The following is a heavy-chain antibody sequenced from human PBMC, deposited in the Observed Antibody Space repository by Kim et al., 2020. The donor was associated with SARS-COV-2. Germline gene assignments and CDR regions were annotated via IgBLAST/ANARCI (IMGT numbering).Heavy chain of an antibody. Sequence: GGSLRLSCAASGFTFSSYGMHWVRQAPGKGLEWVAVISYDGSNKYYADSVKGRFTISRDNSKNTLYLQMNSLRAEDTAVYYCAKEGYNWNYPAFDIWGQGTMVTVSS. CDR3: AKEGYNWNYPAFDI. CDR1: GFTFSSYG. D-gene: IGHD1-7*01. CDR2: ISYDGSNK. J-gene: IGHJ3*02. V-gene: IGHV3-30*18.